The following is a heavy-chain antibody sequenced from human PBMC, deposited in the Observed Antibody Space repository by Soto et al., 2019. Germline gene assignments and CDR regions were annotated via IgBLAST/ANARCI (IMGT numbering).Heavy chain of an antibody. CDR3: ARRYSLEYCSGRSCHDAFDI. CDR1: GYSFTSYW. Sequence: GESLKISCKGSGYSFTSYWIGWVRQMPGKGLEWMGIIYPGDSDTRYSPSFQGQVTISADKSISTAYLQWSSLKASDTAMYYCARRYSLEYCSGRSCHDAFDIWGQGTMVTVSS. CDR2: IYPGDSDT. V-gene: IGHV5-51*01. D-gene: IGHD2-15*01. J-gene: IGHJ3*02.